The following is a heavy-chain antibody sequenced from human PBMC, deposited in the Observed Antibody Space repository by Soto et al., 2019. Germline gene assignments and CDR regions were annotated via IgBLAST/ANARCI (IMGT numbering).Heavy chain of an antibody. CDR3: AKDSGYDYVWGSRGGGYYGMDV. CDR1: GFTFSSYG. D-gene: IGHD3-16*01. CDR2: ISYDGSNK. J-gene: IGHJ6*02. V-gene: IGHV3-30*18. Sequence: QVQLVESGGGVVQPGRSLRLSCAASGFTFSSYGMHWVRQAPGKGLERVAVISYDGSNKYYADSVKGRFTISRDNSKNTLYLQMNSLRAEDTAVYYCAKDSGYDYVWGSRGGGYYGMDVWGQGTTVTVSS.